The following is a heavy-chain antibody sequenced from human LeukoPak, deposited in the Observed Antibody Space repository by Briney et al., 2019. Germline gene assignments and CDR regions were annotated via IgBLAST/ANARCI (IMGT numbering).Heavy chain of an antibody. J-gene: IGHJ6*02. CDR1: GFTSIAYA. D-gene: IGHD3-16*01. Sequence: GGSLRLSCVGSGFTSIAYALTWARQAPGKGLEWVSGISGGGVTTYYADSVKGRFTISRDNSKNTLYLQMNSLRAEDTAIYYCARNQQLGGHSYYYYGMDVWGQGTTVTVSS. CDR2: ISGGGVTT. CDR3: ARNQQLGGHSYYYYGMDV. V-gene: IGHV3-23*01.